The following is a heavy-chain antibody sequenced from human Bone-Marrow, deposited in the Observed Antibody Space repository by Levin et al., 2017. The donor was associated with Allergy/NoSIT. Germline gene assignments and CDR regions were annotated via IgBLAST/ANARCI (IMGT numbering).Heavy chain of an antibody. CDR1: GFIFSDYF. D-gene: IGHD6-19*01. V-gene: IGHV3-11*01. Sequence: GESLKISCAASGFIFSDYFMSWIRQAPGKGLEWVSYISGSGSTIYYADSVRGRFTISRDNARNSLYLQMNSLRADDTAVYYCARDDPAEQWLRPNSWGQGALVTVSS. J-gene: IGHJ4*02. CDR2: ISGSGSTI. CDR3: ARDDPAEQWLRPNS.